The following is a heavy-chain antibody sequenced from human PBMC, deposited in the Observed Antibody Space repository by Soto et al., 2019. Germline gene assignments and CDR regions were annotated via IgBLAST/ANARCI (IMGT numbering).Heavy chain of an antibody. CDR2: IYPGDSDT. V-gene: IGHV5-51*01. D-gene: IGHD2-2*01. J-gene: IGHJ6*03. CDR1: GYSFTSYW. CDR3: ARSVPAAIYYMDV. Sequence: PGESLKISCKGSGYSFTSYWIGWVRQMPGKGLEWMGIIYPGDSDTRYSPSFQGQVTISADKSISTAYLQWSSLKASDTAMYYCARSVPAAIYYMDVWGKGTTVTVSS.